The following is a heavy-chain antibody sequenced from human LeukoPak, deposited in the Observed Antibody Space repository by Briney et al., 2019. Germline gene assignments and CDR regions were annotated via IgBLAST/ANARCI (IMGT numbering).Heavy chain of an antibody. CDR2: IWSSSTTI. D-gene: IGHD3-10*01. J-gene: IGHJ6*02. CDR3: AREPEGDGYYGMDV. CDR1: GFTIRSYA. V-gene: IGHV3-21*01. Sequence: GGSLRLSCAASGFTIRSYAMNWVRQAPGKGLEWVSSIWSSSTTIFYADSLKGRFTISRDNAKNSLFLQMNSLSAEDTAVYYCAREPEGDGYYGMDVWGQGTSVTVSS.